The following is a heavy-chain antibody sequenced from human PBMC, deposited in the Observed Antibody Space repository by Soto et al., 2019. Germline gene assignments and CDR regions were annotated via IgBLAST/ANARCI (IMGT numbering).Heavy chain of an antibody. V-gene: IGHV4-61*01. CDR2: IYYSGST. D-gene: IGHD3-22*01. CDR1: GGSVSSGSYY. Sequence: PSETLSLTCTVSGGSVSSGSYYWSWIRQPPGKGLEWIGYIYYSGSTNYNPSLKSRVTISVDTSKNQFSLKLSSVTAADTAVYYCARRYYSDSSGYFYYYYGMDVWGQGTTVTVSS. J-gene: IGHJ6*02. CDR3: ARRYYSDSSGYFYYYYGMDV.